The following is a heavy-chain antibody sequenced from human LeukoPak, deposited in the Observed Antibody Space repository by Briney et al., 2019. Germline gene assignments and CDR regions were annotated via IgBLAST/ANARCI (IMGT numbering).Heavy chain of an antibody. Sequence: SETLSLTCTVSGGSISSGDYYWSWIRQPPGKGLEWIGYIYYSGGTYYNPSLKSRVTISVDTSKNQFSLKLSSVTAADTAVYYCARSYDISPIDYWGQGTLVTVSS. CDR3: ARSYDISPIDY. CDR1: GGSISSGDYY. CDR2: IYYSGGT. D-gene: IGHD3-9*01. V-gene: IGHV4-30-4*08. J-gene: IGHJ4*02.